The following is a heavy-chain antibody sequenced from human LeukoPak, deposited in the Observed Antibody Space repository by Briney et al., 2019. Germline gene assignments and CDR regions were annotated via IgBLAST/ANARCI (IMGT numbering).Heavy chain of an antibody. V-gene: IGHV3-7*01. CDR2: IKKDGSEK. J-gene: IGHJ4*02. CDR3: ARGSSSSGLDY. D-gene: IGHD6-6*01. Sequence: GGSLRLSCAASGFTFSSYWMSWVRQAPGKGLEWVANIKKDGSEKYYVDSVKGRFTISRDNSKNSLYLQMNSLRAEDTAVYYCARGSSSSGLDYWGQGTLVTVSS. CDR1: GFTFSSYW.